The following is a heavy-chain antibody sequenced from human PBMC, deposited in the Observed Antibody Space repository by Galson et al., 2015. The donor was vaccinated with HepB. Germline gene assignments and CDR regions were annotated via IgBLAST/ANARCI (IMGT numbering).Heavy chain of an antibody. D-gene: IGHD6-13*01. V-gene: IGHV1-69*10. Sequence: VKVSCKASGGTFSSYTISWVRQAPGQGLEWMGRIIPILGIANYAQKFQGRVTITADKSTSAAYMELSSLRSEDTAVYYCARENSSSWYYFDYWGQGTLVTVSS. CDR1: GGTFSSYT. CDR3: ARENSSSWYYFDY. J-gene: IGHJ4*02. CDR2: IIPILGIA.